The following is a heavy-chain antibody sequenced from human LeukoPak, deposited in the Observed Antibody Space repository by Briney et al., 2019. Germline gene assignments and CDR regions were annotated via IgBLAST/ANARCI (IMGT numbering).Heavy chain of an antibody. V-gene: IGHV3-21*01. Sequence: GGSLRLSCAASGFIFSSYCINWVRQAPGKGLEWVSSISSSSSYIYYADSVKGRFTISRDNAKNSLYLQMNSLRAEDTAVYFCAREISYGDYPSGDAFDNWGQGTMVTVSS. D-gene: IGHD4-17*01. CDR3: AREISYGDYPSGDAFDN. CDR1: GFIFSSYC. CDR2: ISSSSSYI. J-gene: IGHJ3*02.